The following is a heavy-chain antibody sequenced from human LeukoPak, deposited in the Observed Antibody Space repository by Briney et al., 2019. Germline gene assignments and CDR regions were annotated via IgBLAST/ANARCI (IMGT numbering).Heavy chain of an antibody. D-gene: IGHD3-3*01. CDR3: ARGSVLRHFNY. CDR1: GGSISSSSYY. CDR2: IYYSGST. Sequence: SETLSLTCTVAGGSISSSSYYWGWIRQPPGNGLEWIGSIYYSGSTYYNPSLKSRVTISVDTSKNQFSLKLSSVTAADTAVYYCARGSVLRHFNYWGQGTLVTVSS. V-gene: IGHV4-39*01. J-gene: IGHJ4*02.